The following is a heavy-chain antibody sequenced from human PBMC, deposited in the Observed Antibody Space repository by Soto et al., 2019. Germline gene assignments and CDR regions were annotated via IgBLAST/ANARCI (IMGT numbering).Heavy chain of an antibody. CDR2: ISHDGNNK. Sequence: QAGGSLRLSCAASGFTFNRHPLHWVRQAPGKGLEWVAVISHDGNNKYYADSVKGRFTISRDNSMNMLYLQMHGLRTEDTAIFYCARASGHIYATLHGPFDHWGQGALVTVSS. CDR1: GFTFNRHP. D-gene: IGHD2-8*01. J-gene: IGHJ4*02. CDR3: ARASGHIYATLHGPFDH. V-gene: IGHV3-30-3*01.